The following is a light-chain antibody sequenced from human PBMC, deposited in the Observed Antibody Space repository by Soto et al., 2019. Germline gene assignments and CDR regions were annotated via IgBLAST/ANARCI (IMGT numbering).Light chain of an antibody. CDR2: GAS. J-gene: IGKJ4*01. V-gene: IGKV3-20*01. CDR3: HQYVSSPLT. CDR1: QSVSSSY. Sequence: EIVLTQSPGTLSLSPGERATLSCRASQSVSSSYLAWYQQKPGQAPRLLIYGASSRATGIPDRCSGSWSGTDFTLTISRLEPEDFAVYYCHQYVSSPLTFGGGTKVEIK.